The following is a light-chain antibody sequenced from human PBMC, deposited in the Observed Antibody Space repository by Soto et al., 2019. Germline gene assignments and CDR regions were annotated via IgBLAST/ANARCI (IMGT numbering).Light chain of an antibody. CDR2: KSS. CDR1: QSVSIW. CDR3: QQFNTSPWT. Sequence: DIQMTQSPSPLSASEGDRVTISCRASQSVSIWLAWYQQKPGRAPKLLIYKSSILESGVPSRFSGSGSGTEVTLTISSLQPDEFATYYCQQFNTSPWTFGQGTRWIS. V-gene: IGKV1-5*03. J-gene: IGKJ1*01.